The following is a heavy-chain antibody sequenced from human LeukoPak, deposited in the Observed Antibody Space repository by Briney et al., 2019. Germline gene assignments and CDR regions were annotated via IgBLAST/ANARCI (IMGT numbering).Heavy chain of an antibody. CDR1: GFTVSSNY. V-gene: IGHV3-53*04. D-gene: IGHD6-19*01. J-gene: IGHJ4*02. CDR2: IYSGGST. CDR3: ARAPEWLIFDY. Sequence: GGSLRLSCAASGFTVSSNYMSWVRQAPGKGLEWVSVIYSGGSTYYADSVKGRFTISRHNSKTTLYLQMISLRAEDTAVYYCARAPEWLIFDYWGQGTLVTVSS.